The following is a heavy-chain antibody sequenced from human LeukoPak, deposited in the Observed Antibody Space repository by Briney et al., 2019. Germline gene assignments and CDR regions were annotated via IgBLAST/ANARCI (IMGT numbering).Heavy chain of an antibody. Sequence: GGSLRLSCAASGFTFSDYNMNWVRQAPGKGLEWVSYITNGGSTIHHADSVKGRFTISRDNAEKTLYLQMNSLRAEDTAVYYCARSIGLTGGGVDVWGQGTTVTVSS. CDR1: GFTFSDYN. V-gene: IGHV3-11*01. J-gene: IGHJ6*02. CDR3: ARSIGLTGGGVDV. D-gene: IGHD3-9*01. CDR2: ITNGGSTI.